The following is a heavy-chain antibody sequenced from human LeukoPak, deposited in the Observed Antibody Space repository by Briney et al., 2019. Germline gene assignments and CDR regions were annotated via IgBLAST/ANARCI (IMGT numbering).Heavy chain of an antibody. CDR2: INSDGSST. CDR3: VSGSLQSGYNFDY. J-gene: IGHJ4*02. Sequence: GGSLRLSCAASGFSFSGYWMHWVRQAPGKGLVWVSRINSDGSSTSYADSVRGRFTISRDNAKNTLYLQMNSLRAEDTAVYYCVSGSLQSGYNFDYWGQGALVTVSS. V-gene: IGHV3-74*01. D-gene: IGHD3-3*01. CDR1: GFSFSGYW.